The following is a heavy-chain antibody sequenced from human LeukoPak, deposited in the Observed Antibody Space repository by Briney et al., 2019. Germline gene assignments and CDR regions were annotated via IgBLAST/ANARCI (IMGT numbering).Heavy chain of an antibody. V-gene: IGHV3-23*01. D-gene: IGHD3-10*01. J-gene: IGHJ4*02. CDR1: GISLSNYA. Sequence: GGSLRLSCVVSGISLSNYAMTWVRQAPGKGLEWVSYISERGGSTTYADSVKGRFSISRDTSLNTLYLQMNNLRAEDTAVHFCAKRGVVIRGLLVIGYHQEAYHYDFWGQGVLVTVSS. CDR3: AKRGVVIRGLLVIGYHQEAYHYDF. CDR2: ISERGGST.